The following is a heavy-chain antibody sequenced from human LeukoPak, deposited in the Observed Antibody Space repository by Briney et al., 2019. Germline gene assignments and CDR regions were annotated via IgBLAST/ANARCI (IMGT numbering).Heavy chain of an antibody. D-gene: IGHD2-15*01. J-gene: IGHJ6*03. V-gene: IGHV3-48*03. CDR2: ISSSGSSI. Sequence: GGSLRLSCAASGFTFSSYEMNWVRQAPGKGLEWVSYISSSGSSIYYTDSVKGRFTISRDNAKNSLYLQMNSLRAEDTAVYYCARERGYCSGGSCSYMDVWGKGTTVTISS. CDR1: GFTFSSYE. CDR3: ARERGYCSGGSCSYMDV.